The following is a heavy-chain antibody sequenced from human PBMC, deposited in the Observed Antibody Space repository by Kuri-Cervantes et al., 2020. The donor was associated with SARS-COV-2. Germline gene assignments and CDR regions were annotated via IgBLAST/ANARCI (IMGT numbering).Heavy chain of an antibody. J-gene: IGHJ6*02. Sequence: GSLRLSCAVYGGFFSGYYWSWIRQPPGKGLEWIGEINPSGSTNYNPSLKSRVTISVGTSKNQFSLKLSSVTAADTAVYYCARGVGAAVAGTLITIYYYYGMDVGGQGTTVTVSS. CDR2: INPSGST. V-gene: IGHV4-34*01. D-gene: IGHD6-19*01. CDR3: ARGVGAAVAGTLITIYYYYGMDV. CDR1: GGFFSGYY.